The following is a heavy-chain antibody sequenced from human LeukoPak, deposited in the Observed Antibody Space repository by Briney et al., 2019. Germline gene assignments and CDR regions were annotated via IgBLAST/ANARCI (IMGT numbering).Heavy chain of an antibody. CDR3: ARELERSGFDP. Sequence: GGSLRLPCAASGFTFSSYEMNWVRQAPGKGLEWVSYISSSGSTKDYADSVKGRFTISRDNAKNSLYLQMNSLRAEDTGVYYCARELERSGFDPWGQGTLVTVSS. CDR1: GFTFSSYE. J-gene: IGHJ5*02. D-gene: IGHD6-19*01. V-gene: IGHV3-48*03. CDR2: ISSSGSTK.